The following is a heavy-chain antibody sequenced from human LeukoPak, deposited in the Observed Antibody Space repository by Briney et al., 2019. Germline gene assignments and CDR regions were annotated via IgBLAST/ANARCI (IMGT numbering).Heavy chain of an antibody. Sequence: GGSLRLSCAASGFTFSSYAMSWVRQAPGKGLEWVSAISGSGGSTYYADSVKGRFTISRDNSKNTLYLQMNSLRAEATAVYYCAKDIAVAGMGYFDYWGQGTLVTVSS. J-gene: IGHJ4*02. CDR3: AKDIAVAGMGYFDY. V-gene: IGHV3-23*01. CDR2: ISGSGGST. CDR1: GFTFSSYA. D-gene: IGHD6-19*01.